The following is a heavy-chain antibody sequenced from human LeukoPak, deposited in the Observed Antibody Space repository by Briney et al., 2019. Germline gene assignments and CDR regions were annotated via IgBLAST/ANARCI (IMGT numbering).Heavy chain of an antibody. D-gene: IGHD5-24*01. CDR3: ARVRDGYNDAYDI. J-gene: IGHJ3*02. CDR1: GFTFTNYN. Sequence: GASVKVSCKASGFTFTNYNMHLVRQAPGQGLEWMGIINPSGGSTNYAQNFQARVTMTRDTSTSTVYMELSSLRSEDTAVYYCARVRDGYNDAYDIWGQGTMVTVPS. V-gene: IGHV1-46*01. CDR2: INPSGGST.